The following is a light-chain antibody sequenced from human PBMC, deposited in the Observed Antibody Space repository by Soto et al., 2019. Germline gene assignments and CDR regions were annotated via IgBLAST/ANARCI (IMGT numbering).Light chain of an antibody. V-gene: IGLV2-11*01. Sequence: TLPGPGSREPGQRVTIACAGTSSDVGGYNYVSWYQQHPGKAPKLMIYDVSKRPSGVPDRFSGSKSGNTASLTISGLQAEDEADYYCCSYAGRYTYVFGTGTKVTVL. CDR1: SSDVGGYNY. J-gene: IGLJ1*01. CDR3: CSYAGRYTYV. CDR2: DVS.